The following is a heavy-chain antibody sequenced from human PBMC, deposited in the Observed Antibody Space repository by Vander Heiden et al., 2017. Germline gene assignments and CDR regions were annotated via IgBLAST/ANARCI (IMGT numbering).Heavy chain of an antibody. Sequence: QVQLVESGGGVVQPGRSLRLSCAASGFTLSSYGMHWVRQAPGKGLEWVAVISYDGSNKYYADSVKGRFTISRDNSKNTLYLQMNSLRAEDTAVYYCAKDQKDYYDSSGRGSFDYWGQGTLVTVSS. CDR1: GFTLSSYG. CDR3: AKDQKDYYDSSGRGSFDY. CDR2: ISYDGSNK. D-gene: IGHD3-22*01. J-gene: IGHJ4*02. V-gene: IGHV3-30*18.